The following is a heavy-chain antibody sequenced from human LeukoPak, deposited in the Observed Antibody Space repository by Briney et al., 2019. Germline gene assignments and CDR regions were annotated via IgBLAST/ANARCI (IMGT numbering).Heavy chain of an antibody. V-gene: IGHV5-51*01. CDR1: GYSFTSYW. Sequence: GESLKISCKGSGYSFTSYWIGWVRQMPGKGLEWMGIIYPGDSDTRYSPSFQGQVTISADKSISTAYLQWSSLKASDTAMYYCARQGETWIKLWSAYAFDIWGQGTMVTVSS. D-gene: IGHD5-18*01. J-gene: IGHJ3*02. CDR2: IYPGDSDT. CDR3: ARQGETWIKLWSAYAFDI.